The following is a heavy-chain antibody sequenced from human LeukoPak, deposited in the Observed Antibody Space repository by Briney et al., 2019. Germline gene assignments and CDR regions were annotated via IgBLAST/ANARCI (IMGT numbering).Heavy chain of an antibody. J-gene: IGHJ4*02. CDR2: IKIKTDGGTI. Sequence: GGSLRLSCAASGFTFSNAWMSWVRQAPGKGLEWVGRIKIKTDGGTIEYGAPVKGRFTISRDDSKNTLYLQLNTLETEDTGVYYCTRISGSSSGPFDYWGQGSLVTVSS. V-gene: IGHV3-15*01. CDR1: GFTFSNAW. CDR3: TRISGSSSGPFDY. D-gene: IGHD1-26*01.